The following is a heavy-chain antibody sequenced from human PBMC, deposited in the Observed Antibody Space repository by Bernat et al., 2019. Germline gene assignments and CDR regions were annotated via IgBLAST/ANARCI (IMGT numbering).Heavy chain of an antibody. CDR2: ISYDGSNK. CDR3: ARSFLECVFDY. V-gene: IGHV3-30-3*01. Sequence: QVQLVESGGGVVQPGRSLRLSCAASGFTFSSYAMHWVRQAPGKGLEWVAVISYDGSNKYYADSVKGRFTISRDNSKNTLYLQMNSLRAEDTAVYYCARSFLECVFDYWGQGTLVTVSS. CDR1: GFTFSSYA. J-gene: IGHJ4*02. D-gene: IGHD3-3*01.